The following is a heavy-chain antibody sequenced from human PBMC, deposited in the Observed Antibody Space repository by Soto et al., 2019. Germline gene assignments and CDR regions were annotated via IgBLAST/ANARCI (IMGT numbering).Heavy chain of an antibody. V-gene: IGHV4-59*12. CDR2: IYYSGST. D-gene: IGHD3-22*01. Sequence: SETLSLTCTVSGGSISSYYWSWIRQPPGKGLEWIGYIYYSGSTNYNPSLKSRVTISVDTSKNQFSLQLNSVTPEDTALYYCASSDRSGFGFDPWGQGTLVTVSS. CDR1: GGSISSYY. J-gene: IGHJ5*02. CDR3: ASSDRSGFGFDP.